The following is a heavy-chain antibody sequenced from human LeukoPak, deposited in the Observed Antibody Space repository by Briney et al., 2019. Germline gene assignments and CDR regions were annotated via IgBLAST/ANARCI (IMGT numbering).Heavy chain of an antibody. CDR2: INPNSGGT. V-gene: IGHV1-2*06. CDR1: GYTFTGYY. Sequence: ASVKVSCKASGYTFTGYYMRWVRQAPGQGLEWMGRINPNSGGTNYAQKFQGRVTMTRDTSISTAYMELSRLRSDDTAVYYCAAIGRPTSAFDIWGQGTMVTVSS. J-gene: IGHJ3*02. CDR3: AAIGRPTSAFDI.